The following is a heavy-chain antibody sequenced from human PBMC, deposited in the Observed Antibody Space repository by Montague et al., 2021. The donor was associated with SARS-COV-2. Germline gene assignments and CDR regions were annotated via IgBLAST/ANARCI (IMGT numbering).Heavy chain of an antibody. CDR2: INHRGTS. V-gene: IGHV4-34*01. J-gene: IGHJ4*02. CDR3: ARGRQHFNMIVVVMTGGEYYFDC. CDR1: GGSFSDYF. Sequence: SETLSLTCAVYGGSFSDYFWTWIRQPPGKGLEWIGEINHRGTSNYNPSLKSRVSISVDTSKNQFSLYLGSVTAADTAVYYCARGRQHFNMIVVVMTGGEYYFDCWGQGTLVTVSS. D-gene: IGHD3-22*01.